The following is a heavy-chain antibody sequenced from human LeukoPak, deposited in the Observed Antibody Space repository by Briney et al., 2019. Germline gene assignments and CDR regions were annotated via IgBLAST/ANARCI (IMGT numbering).Heavy chain of an antibody. CDR1: GFTFSSYA. D-gene: IGHD6-13*01. V-gene: IGHV3-30-3*01. CDR3: ARGGGSSWPNDAFDI. J-gene: IGHJ3*02. CDR2: ISYDGSNK. Sequence: PGGSLRLSCAASGFTFSSYAMHWVRQAPGKGLEWVAVISYDGSNKYYADSVKGRFTISRDNSKNTLYLQMNSLRAEDTAVYYCARGGGSSWPNDAFDIWGQGTTVTVSS.